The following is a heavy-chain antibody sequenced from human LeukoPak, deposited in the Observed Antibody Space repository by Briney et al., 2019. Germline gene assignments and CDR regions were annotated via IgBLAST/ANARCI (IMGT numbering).Heavy chain of an antibody. V-gene: IGHV3-66*02. CDR2: IYSGGST. CDR3: ARGKRFLEWLPEYYFDY. CDR1: GFTVSSNY. D-gene: IGHD3-3*01. Sequence: GGSLRLSCAASGFTVSSNYMSWARQAPGKGLEWVSVIYSGGSTYYADSVKGRFTISRDNSKNTLYLQMNSLRAEDTAVYYCARGKRFLEWLPEYYFDYWGQGTLVTVSS. J-gene: IGHJ4*02.